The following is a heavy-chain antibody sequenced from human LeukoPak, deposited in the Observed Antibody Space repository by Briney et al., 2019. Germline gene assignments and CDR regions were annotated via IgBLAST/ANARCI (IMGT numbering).Heavy chain of an antibody. Sequence: GGSLRLSCAASGFTFSSYAMSWVRQAPGKGLEWVSAFSGSGGSTYYADSVKGRFTISRDNAKNTLYLQMNSLRAEDTAVYYCASRIAAPTTDYWGQGTLVTVSS. V-gene: IGHV3-23*01. J-gene: IGHJ4*02. CDR2: FSGSGGST. CDR3: ASRIAAPTTDY. CDR1: GFTFSSYA. D-gene: IGHD6-6*01.